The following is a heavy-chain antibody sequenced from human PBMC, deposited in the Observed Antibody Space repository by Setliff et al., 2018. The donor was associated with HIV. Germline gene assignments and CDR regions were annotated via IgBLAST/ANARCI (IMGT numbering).Heavy chain of an antibody. CDR2: IYSSGST. Sequence: TSETLSLTCTVSGGSISSYYWSWIRQPAGKGLEWIGRIYSSGSTNYNPSLKSRVTMSVDTSKNQFSLKLSSVTAADTAVYYCAREKNDYGGQNWLDPWGQGTLVTVSS. J-gene: IGHJ5*02. CDR3: AREKNDYGGQNWLDP. D-gene: IGHD4-17*01. CDR1: GGSISSYY. V-gene: IGHV4-4*07.